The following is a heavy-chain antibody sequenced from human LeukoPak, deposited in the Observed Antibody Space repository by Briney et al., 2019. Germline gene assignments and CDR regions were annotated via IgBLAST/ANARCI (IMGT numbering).Heavy chain of an antibody. V-gene: IGHV3-48*04. CDR3: ATWTLTGNFDY. Sequence: GGSLRLSCAASGFTFSSYSMNWVRQAPGKGLEWVSYISSGGSTIYYADSLKGRFTISRDNAKNSLYLQMNSLRAEDTAVYYCATWTLTGNFDYWGQGTLVTVSS. CDR1: GFTFSSYS. D-gene: IGHD1-20*01. CDR2: ISSGGSTI. J-gene: IGHJ4*02.